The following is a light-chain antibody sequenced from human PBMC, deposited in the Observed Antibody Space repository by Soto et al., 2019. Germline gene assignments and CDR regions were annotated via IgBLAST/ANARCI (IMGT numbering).Light chain of an antibody. Sequence: QSVLTQPPSVSAAPGQRVTISCFGSYSNIGNNYVSWYQQLPGTAPKLLIYDNDDRPSGIPGRFSGSKSGTSATLGITGLQTGDEADYYCCSYTSSTTPLFGGGTKVTVL. CDR2: DND. CDR1: YSNIGNNY. J-gene: IGLJ2*01. V-gene: IGLV1-51*01. CDR3: CSYTSSTTPL.